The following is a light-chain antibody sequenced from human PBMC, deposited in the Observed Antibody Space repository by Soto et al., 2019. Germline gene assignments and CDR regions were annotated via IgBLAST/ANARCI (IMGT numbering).Light chain of an antibody. CDR2: EVT. Sequence: QSALTQPASVSGSPGQSITISCTGTSSDVGGYNFVSWYQQHPGKAPKLMIYEVTNRPSGVSSRFSGSKSGNTASLTISGLQTEDEAAYFCSSYTRQNTRVFGGGTKLTLL. CDR3: SSYTRQNTRV. J-gene: IGLJ3*02. V-gene: IGLV2-14*01. CDR1: SSDVGGYNF.